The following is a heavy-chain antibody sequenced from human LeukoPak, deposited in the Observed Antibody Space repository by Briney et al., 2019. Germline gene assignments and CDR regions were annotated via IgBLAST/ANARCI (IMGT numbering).Heavy chain of an antibody. V-gene: IGHV1-18*04. Sequence: ASVKVSCKSSGYTFGTYAISWVRQAPGQGLEWMGWISAYNGNTNYAQKLQGRVTMTTDTSTSTAYMELRSLRSDDTAVYYCARGRGWLQSLDAFDIWGQGTMVTVSS. D-gene: IGHD5-24*01. J-gene: IGHJ3*02. CDR1: GYTFGTYA. CDR2: ISAYNGNT. CDR3: ARGRGWLQSLDAFDI.